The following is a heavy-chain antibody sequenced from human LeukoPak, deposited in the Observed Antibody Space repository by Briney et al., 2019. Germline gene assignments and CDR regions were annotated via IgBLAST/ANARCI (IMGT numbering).Heavy chain of an antibody. Sequence: GGSLRLSCAASGFTFSSYGMHWVRQAPGKGLEWVAVISYDGSNKYYADSVKGRFTISRDNSKNTLYLQMNSLRAEDTAVYYCARVGCTGGSCLPYHYYGMDVWGQGTTVTVSS. CDR3: ARVGCTGGSCLPYHYYGMDV. J-gene: IGHJ6*02. CDR1: GFTFSSYG. V-gene: IGHV3-30*03. D-gene: IGHD2-15*01. CDR2: ISYDGSNK.